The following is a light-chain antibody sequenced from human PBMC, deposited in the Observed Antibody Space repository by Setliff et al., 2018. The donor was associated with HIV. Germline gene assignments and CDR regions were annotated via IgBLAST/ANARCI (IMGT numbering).Light chain of an antibody. CDR2: EVT. CDR3: CSNAGSNTFV. V-gene: IGLV2-23*02. CDR1: SSDIGTYKL. J-gene: IGLJ1*01. Sequence: QSALAQPASVSGSPGQSISISCTGTSSDIGTYKLVSWYQQHPGKAPRLMIYEVTKRPSGVSNRFSGSKSGNTASLTISGLQSEDDADYYCCSNAGSNTFVFGTGTKVTVL.